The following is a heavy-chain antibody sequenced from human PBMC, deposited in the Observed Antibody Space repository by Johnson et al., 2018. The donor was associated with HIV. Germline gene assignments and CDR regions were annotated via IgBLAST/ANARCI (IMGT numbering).Heavy chain of an antibody. CDR2: LSGSGGST. CDR1: GFTFSSYA. Sequence: VQLVESGVGLVQPGGSLRLSCAASGFTFSSYAMNWVRQAPGKGLEWVSALSGSGGSTYYADSVKGRFTISRDNSKNTLYLLMNSLRAEDTAVYYCAKDYYDSSGYVDAFDIWGQGTMVTVSS. D-gene: IGHD3-22*01. V-gene: IGHV3-23*04. CDR3: AKDYYDSSGYVDAFDI. J-gene: IGHJ3*02.